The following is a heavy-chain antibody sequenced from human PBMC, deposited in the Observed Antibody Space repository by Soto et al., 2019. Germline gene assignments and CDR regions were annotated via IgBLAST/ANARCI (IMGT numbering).Heavy chain of an antibody. D-gene: IGHD3-22*01. J-gene: IGHJ4*01. CDR1: GFPFSNAW. CDR3: TTDSYSTIIIVRFDY. CDR2: IKSKTDGGTT. Sequence: GSLRLSCAASGFPFSNAWINCVRQDPGKGLEWVGRIKSKTDGGTTDYAEPVKGRFAISRDDSNNMVYLQMNSLKIEDTAVYYCTTDSYSTIIIVRFDYWGHGTLVTVSS. V-gene: IGHV3-15*07.